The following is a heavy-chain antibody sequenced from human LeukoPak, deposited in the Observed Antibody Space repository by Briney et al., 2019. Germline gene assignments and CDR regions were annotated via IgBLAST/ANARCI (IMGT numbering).Heavy chain of an antibody. Sequence: GGSLRLSCAASGFTFSSYAMSWVRQAPGKGLEWVSSISSSSSYIYYADSVKGRFTISRDNAKNSLYLQMNSLRAEDTAVYYCAREGGGYSYGYRDSSGYWGQGTLVTVSS. J-gene: IGHJ4*02. CDR2: ISSSSSYI. V-gene: IGHV3-21*01. CDR1: GFTFSSYA. D-gene: IGHD5-18*01. CDR3: AREGGGYSYGYRDSSGY.